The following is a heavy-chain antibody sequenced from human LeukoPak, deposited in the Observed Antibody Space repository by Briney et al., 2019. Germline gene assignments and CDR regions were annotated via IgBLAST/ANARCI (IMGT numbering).Heavy chain of an antibody. V-gene: IGHV1-69*04. D-gene: IGHD3-22*01. CDR1: GGTFTSYA. Sequence: ASVTVSFTASGGTFTSYAISWVRQAPGQGLEWMGRIIPIFGIANYSQKFQGRVTITADKSTSTAYMELSSLRSEDTAVYYCARDQAYYYDSSGYYDRIPVRTETEGWFDPWGQGTLVTVSS. J-gene: IGHJ5*02. CDR2: IIPIFGIA. CDR3: ARDQAYYYDSSGYYDRIPVRTETEGWFDP.